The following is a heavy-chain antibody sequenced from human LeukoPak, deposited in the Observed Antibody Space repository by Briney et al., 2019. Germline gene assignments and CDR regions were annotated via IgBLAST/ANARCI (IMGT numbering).Heavy chain of an antibody. J-gene: IGHJ4*02. D-gene: IGHD2-21*02. CDR2: INHSGST. V-gene: IGHV4-34*01. CDR3: ARGPDCGGDCPFDY. CDR1: GGSFSGYY. Sequence: SETLSLTCAVYGGSFSGYYWSWIRQPPGKGLEWIGEINHSGSTNYNPSLKSRVTISVDTSKNQFSLKLSSVTAADTAVYYCARGPDCGGDCPFDYWGQGTLVTVSS.